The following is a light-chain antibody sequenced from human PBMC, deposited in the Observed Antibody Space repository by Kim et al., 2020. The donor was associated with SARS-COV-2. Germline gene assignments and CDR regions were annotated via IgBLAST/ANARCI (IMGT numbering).Light chain of an antibody. CDR3: NSRDSSGNDVV. Sequence: SSELTQDPAVSVDLGQTVRITCQGDSLRSYYASWYQQKPGQAPVLVIHGKNNRPSGIPDRFSGSSSGNTASLTITGAQAEDEADYYCNSRDSSGNDVVFGGGTQLTVL. V-gene: IGLV3-19*01. CDR2: GKN. J-gene: IGLJ2*01. CDR1: SLRSYY.